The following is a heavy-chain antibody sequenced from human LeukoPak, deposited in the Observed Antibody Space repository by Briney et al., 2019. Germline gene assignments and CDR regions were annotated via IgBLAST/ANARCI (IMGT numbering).Heavy chain of an antibody. J-gene: IGHJ4*02. CDR2: IGGSGGTT. CDR1: GFTFSSYA. V-gene: IGHV3-23*01. D-gene: IGHD2-15*01. CDR3: TKTGYEVRFCHGLDY. Sequence: GGSLRLSCAASGFTFSSYAMNWVRQAPGKGLEWVAAIGGSGGTTYYADSVKGRFTISRDNSKNTLFLQMNSLRAEDTAVYYFTKTGYEVRFCHGLDYWRQASLANVCS.